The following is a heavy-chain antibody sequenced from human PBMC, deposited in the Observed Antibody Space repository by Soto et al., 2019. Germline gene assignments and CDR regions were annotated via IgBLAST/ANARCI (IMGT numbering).Heavy chain of an antibody. CDR1: GFTFTSSA. Sequence: GASVKVSCKASGFTFTSSAVQWVRQARGRRLEWIGWIVVGSGNTNYAQKFQERVTITRDMSTSTAYMELSSLRSEDTAVYYCAADMITFGGVIVIPTYGMDVWGQGTTVTVSS. CDR2: IVVGSGNT. D-gene: IGHD3-16*02. J-gene: IGHJ6*02. CDR3: AADMITFGGVIVIPTYGMDV. V-gene: IGHV1-58*01.